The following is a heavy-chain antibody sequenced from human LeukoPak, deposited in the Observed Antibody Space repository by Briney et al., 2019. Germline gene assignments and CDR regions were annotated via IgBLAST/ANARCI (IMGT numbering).Heavy chain of an antibody. CDR3: AREKVKTAMVTSPRKYYYYMDV. CDR2: IYYSGST. D-gene: IGHD5-18*01. J-gene: IGHJ6*03. V-gene: IGHV4-59*01. Sequence: PSETLSLTCAVYGGSFSGYFWSSIPQPPGKGLEWIGYIYYSGSTNYNPSLKSRVTISGDTSKNQFSLKLSSVTAADTAVYYCAREKVKTAMVTSPRKYYYYMDVWGKGTTVTVSS. CDR1: GGSFSGYF.